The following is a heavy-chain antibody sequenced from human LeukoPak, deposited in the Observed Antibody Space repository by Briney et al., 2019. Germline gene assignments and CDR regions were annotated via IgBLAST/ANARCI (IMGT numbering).Heavy chain of an antibody. Sequence: ASVKVSCKASGGTFSTYGISWVRQAPGQGLEWMGGIIPIFGTANYAQKFQGRVTITADESTSTAYMELRSLRSDDTAVYYCARDQDSSGYYGAFEDYWGQGTLVTVSS. D-gene: IGHD3-22*01. V-gene: IGHV1-69*13. CDR1: GGTFSTYG. CDR3: ARDQDSSGYYGAFEDY. J-gene: IGHJ4*02. CDR2: IIPIFGTA.